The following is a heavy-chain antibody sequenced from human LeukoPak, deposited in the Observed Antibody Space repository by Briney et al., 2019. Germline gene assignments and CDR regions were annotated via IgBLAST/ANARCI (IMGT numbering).Heavy chain of an antibody. J-gene: IGHJ4*02. V-gene: IGHV3-74*01. CDR3: ARGGFYSLGPVGGEIDY. CDR2: INTDGSST. Sequence: GGSLRLSCAASGFTFSSYWMHWVRQAPGKGLVWVSRINTDGSSTSYADSVKGRFTISRDNAKNTLYLQMNSLRAEDTAVYYCARGGFYSLGPVGGEIDYWGQGTLVTVSS. D-gene: IGHD3-16*01. CDR1: GFTFSSYW.